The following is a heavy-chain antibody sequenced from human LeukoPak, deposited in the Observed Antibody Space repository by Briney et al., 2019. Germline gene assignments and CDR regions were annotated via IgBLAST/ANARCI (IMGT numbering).Heavy chain of an antibody. J-gene: IGHJ2*01. V-gene: IGHV4-31*03. D-gene: IGHD1-26*01. Sequence: PSQTLSLTCTVSGGSISSGGYYWSWIRQHPGKGLEWIGYIYYGGSTYYNPSLKSRVTISVDTSKNQFSLKLSSVTAADTAIYYCARRAGSYLGYWYFDVWGRGTLVTVSS. CDR3: ARRAGSYLGYWYFDV. CDR1: GGSISSGGYY. CDR2: IYYGGST.